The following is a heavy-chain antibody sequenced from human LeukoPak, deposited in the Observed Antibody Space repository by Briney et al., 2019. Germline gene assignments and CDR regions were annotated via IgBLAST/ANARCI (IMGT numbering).Heavy chain of an antibody. V-gene: IGHV1-69*05. CDR3: ARSMGMEPGYYYYMDV. CDR1: GYTFTSYG. Sequence: ASVKVSCKASGYTFTSYGISWVRQAPGQGLEWMGGIIPIFGTANYAQKFQGRVTITTDESTSTAYMELSSLRSEDTAVYYCARSMGMEPGYYYYMDVWGKGTTVTVSS. D-gene: IGHD2/OR15-2a*01. J-gene: IGHJ6*03. CDR2: IIPIFGTA.